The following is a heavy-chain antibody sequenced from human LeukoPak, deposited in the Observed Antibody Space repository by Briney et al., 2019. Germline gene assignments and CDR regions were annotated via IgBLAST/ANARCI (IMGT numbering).Heavy chain of an antibody. CDR2: ISGSGGST. CDR3: ARRPWDYYYYMDV. Sequence: PGGSLRLSCAASGFTFSSYAMSWVRQAPGKGLEGVSAISGSGGSTYYADSVKGRFTISRDNSKNTLYLQMNSLRAEDTAVYYCARRPWDYYYYMDVWGKGTTVTVSS. CDR1: GFTFSSYA. V-gene: IGHV3-23*01. J-gene: IGHJ6*03. D-gene: IGHD6-6*01.